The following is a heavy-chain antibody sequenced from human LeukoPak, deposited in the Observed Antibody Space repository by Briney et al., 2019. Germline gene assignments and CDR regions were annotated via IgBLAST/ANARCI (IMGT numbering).Heavy chain of an antibody. CDR3: ARDADDSSGYYFNYYYYGMDV. CDR2: IYYSGST. D-gene: IGHD3-22*01. V-gene: IGHV4-59*01. J-gene: IGHJ6*02. Sequence: SETLSLTCTVSGGSISSYYWSWIRQPPGKGLEWIGYIYYSGSTNYNPSLKSRVTISVDTSKNQFSLKLSSVTAADTAVYYCARDADDSSGYYFNYYYYGMDVWGQGTTVTVSS. CDR1: GGSISSYY.